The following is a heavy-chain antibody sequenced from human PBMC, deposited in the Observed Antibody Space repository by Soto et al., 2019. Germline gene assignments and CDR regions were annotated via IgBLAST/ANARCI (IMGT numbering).Heavy chain of an antibody. CDR2: IYYSGST. Sequence: SETLSLTCTVSGGSISSYYWSWIRQPPGKGLEWIGYIYYSGSTNYNPSLKSRVTISVDTSKNQFSLKLSSVTAADTAVYYCARHRPRGVGYYFDYWGQGTLVTVSS. CDR1: GGSISSYY. J-gene: IGHJ4*02. D-gene: IGHD3-10*01. CDR3: ARHRPRGVGYYFDY. V-gene: IGHV4-59*08.